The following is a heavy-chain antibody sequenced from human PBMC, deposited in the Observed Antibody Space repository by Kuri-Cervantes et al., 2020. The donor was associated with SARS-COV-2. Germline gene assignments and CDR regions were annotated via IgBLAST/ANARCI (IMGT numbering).Heavy chain of an antibody. V-gene: IGHV3-21*01. CDR2: ISSSSSYI. D-gene: IGHD6-19*01. Sequence: GESLKISCTASGFTFGDYAMNWVRQAPGKGLEWVSSISSSSSYIYYADSVKGRFTISRDNAKNSLYLQMNSLRAEDTAVYYCASTIAVAGTANRDGMDVWGQGTTVTVSS. J-gene: IGHJ6*02. CDR3: ASTIAVAGTANRDGMDV. CDR1: GFTFGDYA.